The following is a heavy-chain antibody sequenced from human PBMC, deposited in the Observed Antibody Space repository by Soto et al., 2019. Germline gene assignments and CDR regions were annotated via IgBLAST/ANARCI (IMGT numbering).Heavy chain of an antibody. V-gene: IGHV3-33*01. Sequence: LRLSCAASGFTFSNYGMHWVRQAPGKGLEWVAIIWHDGNNKYYADSVRGRFIISRDNSKNRLYLQMNSLRAEDTAVYYCASDLVGASDSYGLDVWGQGXPVTVPS. CDR3: ASDLVGASDSYGLDV. CDR1: GFTFSNYG. J-gene: IGHJ6*02. D-gene: IGHD1-26*01. CDR2: IWHDGNNK.